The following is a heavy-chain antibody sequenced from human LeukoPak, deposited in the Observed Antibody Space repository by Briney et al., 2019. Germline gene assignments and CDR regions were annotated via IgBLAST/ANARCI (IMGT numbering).Heavy chain of an antibody. J-gene: IGHJ6*02. CDR3: ARGSGPYYYYGMDV. CDR2: IYYSGST. V-gene: IGHV4-59*01. Sequence: GSLRLSCAASGSPFSRYTMNWVRQAPGKGLEWIGYIYYSGSTNYNPSLKSRVTISVDTSKNQFSLKLSSVTAADTAVYYCARGSGPYYYYGMDVWGQGTTVTVSS. CDR1: GSPFSRYT. D-gene: IGHD3-3*01.